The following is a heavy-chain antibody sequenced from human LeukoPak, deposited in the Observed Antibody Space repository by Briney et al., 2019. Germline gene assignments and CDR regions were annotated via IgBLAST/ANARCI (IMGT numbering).Heavy chain of an antibody. CDR3: ARLTAVMAAMAPWFDP. Sequence: SETLSLTCAVSGYSISSGYYWGWIRQPPGRGLEWIGSIYHSGNTYYNPSLKSRVTISVDTSKNQFSLKLSSVTAADTAVYYCARLTAVMAAMAPWFDPWGQGTLVTVSS. D-gene: IGHD2-2*01. J-gene: IGHJ5*02. CDR1: GYSISSGYY. CDR2: IYHSGNT. V-gene: IGHV4-38-2*01.